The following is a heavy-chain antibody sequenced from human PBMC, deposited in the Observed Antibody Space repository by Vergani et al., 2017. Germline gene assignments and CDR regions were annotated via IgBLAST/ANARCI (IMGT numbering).Heavy chain of an antibody. V-gene: IGHV3-23*01. CDR1: GFTFSSYA. CDR3: AKICLNLRFLEWFGYMDV. D-gene: IGHD3-3*01. Sequence: EVQLLESGGGLVQPGGSLRLSCAASGFTFSSYAMSWVRQAPGKGLEWVSAISGSGGSTYYADSVKGRFTISRDNSKNTLYLQMNSLRAEDTAVYYCAKICLNLRFLEWFGYMDVWGKGTTVTVSS. CDR2: ISGSGGST. J-gene: IGHJ6*03.